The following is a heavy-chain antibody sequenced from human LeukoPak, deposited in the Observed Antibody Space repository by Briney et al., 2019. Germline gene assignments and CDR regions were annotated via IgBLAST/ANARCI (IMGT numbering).Heavy chain of an antibody. Sequence: SETLTLTCAVSGGSISSGHSTWNWFRQPPGKGLEWNGYSCHSGSTYNPSLKSRVAISGDSSKNQLSLKLRSVSAADTAVYYYARGGTAFDIWGQGTMVTVSS. V-gene: IGHV4-30-2*01. D-gene: IGHD1-26*01. CDR1: GGSISSGHST. J-gene: IGHJ3*02. CDR2: SCHSGST. CDR3: ARGGTAFDI.